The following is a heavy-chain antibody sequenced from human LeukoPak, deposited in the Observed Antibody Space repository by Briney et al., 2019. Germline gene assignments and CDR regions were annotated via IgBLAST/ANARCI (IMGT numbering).Heavy chain of an antibody. Sequence: ASVKVSCKASGYTFTSYDINWLRQATGQGLEWMGWMNPNSGNTGYAQKFQGKVTITRNTSISTAYMELSSLRSEDTAVYYCARAHVLRFLEWFSYWGQGTLVTVSS. CDR1: GYTFTSYD. J-gene: IGHJ4*02. CDR3: ARAHVLRFLEWFSY. CDR2: MNPNSGNT. V-gene: IGHV1-8*03. D-gene: IGHD3-3*01.